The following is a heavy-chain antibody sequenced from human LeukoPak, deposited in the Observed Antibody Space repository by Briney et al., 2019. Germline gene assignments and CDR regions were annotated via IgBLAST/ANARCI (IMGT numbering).Heavy chain of an antibody. CDR1: GGSISSYY. J-gene: IGHJ6*02. D-gene: IGHD4-11*01. Sequence: KPSETLSLTCTVSGGSISSYYWSWIRQPAGKGLEWIGRIYTSRSTNYNPSLKSRVTMSVDTSKNQFSLKLSSVTAADTAVYYCARSVHSNYLIPGYYYYGMDVWGQGTTVTVSS. CDR3: ARSVHSNYLIPGYYYYGMDV. V-gene: IGHV4-4*07. CDR2: IYTSRST.